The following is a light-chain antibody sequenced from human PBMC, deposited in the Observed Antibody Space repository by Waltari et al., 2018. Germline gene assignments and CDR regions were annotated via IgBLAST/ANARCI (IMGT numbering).Light chain of an antibody. CDR2: DAS. J-gene: IGKJ5*01. CDR3: QQRSNWPPIT. Sequence: EVVLTQSPATLSLSPGERATLSCRASRSVSSYLAWYQQKLGQAPRLLIYDASNRATGIPARFSGSGSGTDFTLTISTLEPEDFAVYYCQQRSNWPPITFGQGTRLEIK. CDR1: RSVSSY. V-gene: IGKV3-11*01.